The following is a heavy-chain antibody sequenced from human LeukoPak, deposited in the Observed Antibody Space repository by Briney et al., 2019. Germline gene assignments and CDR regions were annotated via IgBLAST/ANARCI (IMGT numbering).Heavy chain of an antibody. CDR1: GLTFSSYW. CDR2: INQDGSEK. V-gene: IGHV3-7*01. J-gene: IGHJ4*02. Sequence: GGSLRLSCAASGLTFSSYWMNWVRQAPGKGLEWVATINQDGSEKYCLDSVKGRFTISRDNAKNSLYLQRNSLRAEDTAVYYCARDRGAPGHWGQGTLVTVSS. D-gene: IGHD2-15*01. CDR3: ARDRGAPGH.